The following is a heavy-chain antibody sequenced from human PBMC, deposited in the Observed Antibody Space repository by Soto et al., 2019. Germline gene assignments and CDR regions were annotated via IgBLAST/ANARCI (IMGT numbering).Heavy chain of an antibody. J-gene: IGHJ3*02. CDR3: ARGDCSGGSCYSVDI. CDR2: IYYSGST. Sequence: PSETLSLTCTVSGGSISSSSYYWGWIRKPPGKGLEWIGSIYYSGSTYYNPSLKSRVTISVDKSKNQFSLKLSSVTAADTAVYYCARGDCSGGSCYSVDIWGQGTMVT. V-gene: IGHV4-39*07. D-gene: IGHD2-15*01. CDR1: GGSISSSSYY.